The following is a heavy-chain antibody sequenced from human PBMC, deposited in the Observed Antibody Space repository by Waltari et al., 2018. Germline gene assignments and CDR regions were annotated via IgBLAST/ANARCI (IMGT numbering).Heavy chain of an antibody. CDR3: AKEGLGGDRQFDY. Sequence: EVQLVESGGGLVQPGGSLRLSCVASGFMFSSYSMNWVRQAPGKGVEGVSSISGDNTYTYDSGSVKGRFTISRDNAKNSLFLQMNGLRDEDTAIYYCAKEGLGGDRQFDYWGQGTLVSVSS. CDR1: GFMFSSYS. V-gene: IGHV3-21*06. D-gene: IGHD2-21*02. CDR2: ISGDNTYT. J-gene: IGHJ4*02.